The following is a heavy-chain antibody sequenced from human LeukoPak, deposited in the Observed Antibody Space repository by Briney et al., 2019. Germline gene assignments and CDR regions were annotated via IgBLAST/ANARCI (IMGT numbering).Heavy chain of an antibody. V-gene: IGHV4-39*01. Sequence: SETLSLTCTVSGGSISSSSYYWGWIRQPPGKGLEWIGSIYYSGSTYYNPSLKSRVTISVDTSKNQFSLKLSSVTAADTAVYYCARISADSCLKNLDHWGQGTLVTVSS. CDR2: IYYSGST. CDR3: ARISADSCLKNLDH. J-gene: IGHJ4*02. D-gene: IGHD3-22*01. CDR1: GGSISSSSYY.